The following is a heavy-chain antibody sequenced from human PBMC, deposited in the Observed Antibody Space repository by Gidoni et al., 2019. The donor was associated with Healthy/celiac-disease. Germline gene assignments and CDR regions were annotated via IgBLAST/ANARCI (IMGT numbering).Heavy chain of an antibody. CDR1: GFTFSSYW. CDR2: IKQDGSEK. Sequence: EVQLVESGGGLVQPGGSLRLSCAASGFTFSSYWMSWVRQAPGKGLEWVANIKQDGSEKYYVDSVKGRFTISRDNAKNSLYLQMNSLRAEDTAVYYCASSSGYYYPEYFQHWGQGTLVTVSS. D-gene: IGHD3-22*01. CDR3: ASSSGYYYPEYFQH. V-gene: IGHV3-7*03. J-gene: IGHJ1*01.